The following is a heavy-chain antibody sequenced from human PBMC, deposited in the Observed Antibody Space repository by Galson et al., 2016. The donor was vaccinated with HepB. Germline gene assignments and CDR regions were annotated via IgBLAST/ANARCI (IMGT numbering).Heavy chain of an antibody. D-gene: IGHD6-13*01. Sequence: CAISGDSVSTNSATWNWIRQSPSRGLEWLGGTYFRFKWHSDYALSVKSRIVINADTSQNQFSLHLNSVTPEDTALYFCARSDYSSSWYYLDSWGQGTLVTVSS. CDR2: TYFRFKWHS. J-gene: IGHJ4*02. CDR1: GDSVSTNSAT. CDR3: ARSDYSSSWYYLDS. V-gene: IGHV6-1*01.